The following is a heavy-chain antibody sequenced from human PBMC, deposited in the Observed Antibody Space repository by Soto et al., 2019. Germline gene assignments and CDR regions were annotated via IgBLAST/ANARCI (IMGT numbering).Heavy chain of an antibody. CDR2: IYFSGST. V-gene: IGHV4-31*03. D-gene: IGHD3-10*01. CDR1: GGSISGGTYY. CDR3: ARGYWPTQMDV. Sequence: LCLTCTVSGGSISGGTYYWSWIRQPPGQGLEWIGYIYFSGSTYYNPSLKSRVIISVDTSKNQFSLRLSSVTAADTAVYYCARGYWPTQMDVWGQEPTFTVSS. J-gene: IGHJ6*02.